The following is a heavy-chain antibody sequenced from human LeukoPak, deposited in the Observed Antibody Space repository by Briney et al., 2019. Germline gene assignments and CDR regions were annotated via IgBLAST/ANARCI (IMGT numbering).Heavy chain of an antibody. J-gene: IGHJ4*02. CDR3: ARVSLGAAAGTSR. Sequence: PGGSLRLSCAASGFTFSNYAMTWVRQAPGKGLVLVSVISASGRNRDYADSVKGRFTISRDNAKNSLYLQMNSLRADDTAIYYCARVSLGAAAGTSRWGQGTLVTVSS. V-gene: IGHV3-21*01. CDR2: ISASGRNR. D-gene: IGHD6-13*01. CDR1: GFTFSNYA.